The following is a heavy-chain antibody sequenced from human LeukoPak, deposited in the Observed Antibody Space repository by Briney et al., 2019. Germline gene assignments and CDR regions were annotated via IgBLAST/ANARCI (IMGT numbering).Heavy chain of an antibody. D-gene: IGHD2-15*01. CDR3: ARDRCSGGSCYLNYGMDV. J-gene: IGHJ6*02. V-gene: IGHV3-21*01. CDR2: INSCSSYK. CDR1: GFTLNSYS. Sequence: GGALKPSCGAPGFTLNSYSLNRVRPAPGEGPEWVSSINSCSSYKYYADSVKGRFTIARDNAKNSLYLQMNSLRAEDTAVYYCARDRCSGGSCYLNYGMDVWGQGTTVTVSS.